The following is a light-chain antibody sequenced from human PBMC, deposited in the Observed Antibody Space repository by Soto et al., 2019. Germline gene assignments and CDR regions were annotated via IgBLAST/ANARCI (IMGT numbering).Light chain of an antibody. CDR2: GAS. Sequence: EIVLMQSPGTLSLSPGERATLSCRASQSVSSSYLAWYQQKPGQAPRLLIYGASSRATGIPDRFSGGGSGTEFTLTISSLQSEDFVVYYCQQYNSWPPITFGQGTRLEIK. CDR3: QQYNSWPPIT. CDR1: QSVSSSY. V-gene: IGKV3-20*01. J-gene: IGKJ5*01.